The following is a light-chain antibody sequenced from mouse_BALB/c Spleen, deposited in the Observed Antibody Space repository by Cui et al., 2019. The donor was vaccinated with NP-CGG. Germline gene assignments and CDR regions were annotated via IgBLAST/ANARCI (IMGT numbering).Light chain of an antibody. J-gene: IGLJ1*01. CDR1: TGSVTTSNY. V-gene: IGLV1*01. CDR3: ALWYSNHWG. CDR2: GTN. Sequence: QAVVPQASALTTSPGETVTLTCRSSTGSVTTSNYANWVQEKPDHLFTGLIGGTNNRVPGVPARFSGSLIGDKAALTITGAQTEDEAIYFCALWYSNHWGFGGGTKLTVL.